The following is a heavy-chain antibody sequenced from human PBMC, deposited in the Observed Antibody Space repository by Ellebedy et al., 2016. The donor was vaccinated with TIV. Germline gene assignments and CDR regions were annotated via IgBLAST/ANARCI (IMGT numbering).Heavy chain of an antibody. D-gene: IGHD1-1*01. V-gene: IGHV1-46*02. J-gene: IGHJ4*02. CDR1: GYSFNAYF. Sequence: ASVKVSXXASGYSFNAYFMHWVRQAPGQGLEWMGIINPSGGSTTYAQKFQGRVTMTRDTSTNTVYMELSSLRFEDTAVYYCARNLEGVGLERPGAIDYWGQGTLVTVSS. CDR3: ARNLEGVGLERPGAIDY. CDR2: INPSGGST.